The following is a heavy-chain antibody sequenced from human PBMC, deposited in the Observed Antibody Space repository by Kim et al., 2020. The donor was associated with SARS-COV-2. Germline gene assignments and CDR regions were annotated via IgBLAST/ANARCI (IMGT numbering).Heavy chain of an antibody. J-gene: IGHJ4*02. CDR1: GGSISSYY. D-gene: IGHD5-18*01. Sequence: SETLSLTCTVSGGSISSYYWSWIRQPPGKGLEWIGYIYYSGSTNYNPSLKSRVTISVDTSKNQFSLKLSSVTAADTAVYYCARGGAKLWFPGLLDYWGQGTLVTVSS. CDR3: ARGGAKLWFPGLLDY. CDR2: IYYSGST. V-gene: IGHV4-59*13.